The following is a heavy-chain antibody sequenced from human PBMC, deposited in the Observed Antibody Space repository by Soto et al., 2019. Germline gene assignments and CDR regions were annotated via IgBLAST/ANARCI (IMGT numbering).Heavy chain of an antibody. Sequence: GSLRLSCAASGFTFSSYAMHWVRQAPGKGLEWVAVISYDGSNKYYADSVKGRFTISRDNSKNTLYLQMNSLRAEDTAVYYCARARDLFPDYDSSGYYSYF. CDR1: GFTFSSYA. J-gene: IGHJ1*01. CDR3: ARARDLFPDYDSSGYYSYF. D-gene: IGHD3-22*01. CDR2: ISYDGSNK. V-gene: IGHV3-30-3*01.